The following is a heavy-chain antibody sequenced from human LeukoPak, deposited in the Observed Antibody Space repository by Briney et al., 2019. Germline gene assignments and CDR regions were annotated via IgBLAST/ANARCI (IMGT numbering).Heavy chain of an antibody. V-gene: IGHV3-30*04. D-gene: IGHD6-13*01. CDR1: GFTFSGYA. CDR2: ISYDGSNK. Sequence: PGGSLRLSCAASGFTFSGYAMHWVRQAPGKGLEWVTVISYDGSNKYYADSVKGRFTISRDNSKNTLYLQMNSLRAEDTAVYYCARLGIAAAGTEDDYWGQGTLVTVSS. CDR3: ARLGIAAAGTEDDY. J-gene: IGHJ4*02.